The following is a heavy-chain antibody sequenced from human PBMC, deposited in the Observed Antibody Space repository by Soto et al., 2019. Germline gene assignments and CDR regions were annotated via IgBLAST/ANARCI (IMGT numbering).Heavy chain of an antibody. V-gene: IGHV4-39*01. J-gene: IGHJ4*02. CDR1: GVSISNSSYD. CDR2: IYYSGIT. CDR3: ARHGSN. Sequence: SETLSLTCTVSGVSISNSSYDWGWIRRPPGKGLEWIGTIYYSGITYYNPSLKSRVTISVDTSKNQFSLKLTSVTAADTAVYYCARHGSNWGQGTLVTVSS.